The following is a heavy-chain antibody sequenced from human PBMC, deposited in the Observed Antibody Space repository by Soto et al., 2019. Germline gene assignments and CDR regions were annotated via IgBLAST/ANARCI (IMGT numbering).Heavy chain of an antibody. V-gene: IGHV1-69*01. CDR1: GGTFSTSS. D-gene: IGHD2-15*01. J-gene: IGHJ4*02. Sequence: QLQLVQSGTEVKEPGSSVKVSCKASGGTFSTSSFVWVRQGPGQGLEWMGGIIPIFTRTNFAQKFQGRVTFSADESTRTTYMELRSLTSEDTARYYCARDVVRSTAGDSWGQGTLVTVSS. CDR2: IIPIFTRT. CDR3: ARDVVRSTAGDS.